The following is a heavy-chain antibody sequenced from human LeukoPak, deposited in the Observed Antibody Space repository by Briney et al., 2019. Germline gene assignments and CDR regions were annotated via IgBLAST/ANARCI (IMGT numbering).Heavy chain of an antibody. CDR3: ARTVEGGYDRFSPMNGMDD. D-gene: IGHD5-12*01. CDR1: GYTFTGYY. Sequence: ASVKLSFKPSGYTFTGYYMHWVRQAPGQGLEWMGWINPNSGGTNYAQKFQGRVTMTRDTSISTAYMELSRLRSDDTAVYYCARTVEGGYDRFSPMNGMDDRGQETTVTVSS. J-gene: IGHJ6*02. V-gene: IGHV1-2*02. CDR2: INPNSGGT.